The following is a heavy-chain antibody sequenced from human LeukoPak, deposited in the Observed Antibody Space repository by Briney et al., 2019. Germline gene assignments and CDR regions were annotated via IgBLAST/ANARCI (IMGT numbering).Heavy chain of an antibody. CDR2: IYYSGST. Sequence: PSETLSLTCTVSGGSISSYYWSWIRQPPGKGLEWIGYIYYSGSTNYNPSLKSRVTISVDTSKNQFSLKLSSVTAADTAVYYCARVKGSGSGIDIWGQGTMVTVSS. J-gene: IGHJ3*02. V-gene: IGHV4-59*01. CDR1: GGSISSYY. D-gene: IGHD3-10*01. CDR3: ARVKGSGSGIDI.